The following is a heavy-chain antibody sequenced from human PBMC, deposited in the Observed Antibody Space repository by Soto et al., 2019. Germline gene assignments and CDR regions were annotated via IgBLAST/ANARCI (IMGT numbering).Heavy chain of an antibody. V-gene: IGHV3-66*01. CDR2: IYSGGST. D-gene: IGHD3-10*01. CDR1: GFTVSSNY. Sequence: EVQLVESGGGLVQPGGSLRLSCAASGFTVSSNYMSWVRQAPGKGLEWVSVIYSGGSTYYADSVKGRFTISRDNSKNTLYLQMNSLRAEDTAVYYCARSTPYYYGSGSTYFDYWGQGTLVTVSS. J-gene: IGHJ4*02. CDR3: ARSTPYYYGSGSTYFDY.